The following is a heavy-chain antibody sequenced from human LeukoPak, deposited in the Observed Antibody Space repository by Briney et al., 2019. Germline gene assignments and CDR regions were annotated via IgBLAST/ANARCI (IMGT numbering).Heavy chain of an antibody. CDR3: ARGQDAFKTGY. J-gene: IGHJ4*02. D-gene: IGHD5-24*01. V-gene: IGHV4-31*03. CDR1: GGSLTIGYYY. Sequence: SETLSLTCTVSGGSLTIGYYYWTWIRQHPGKGLEWIGYIHPSGITDYNPSLQSRVTMSLDTSQNQFSLKLTSLTAADTAICYCARGQDAFKTGYWGQGTLVTVSS. CDR2: IHPSGIT.